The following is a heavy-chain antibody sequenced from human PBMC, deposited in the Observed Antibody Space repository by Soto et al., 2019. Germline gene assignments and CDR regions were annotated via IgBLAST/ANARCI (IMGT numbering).Heavy chain of an antibody. CDR1: GGSISSSSYY. D-gene: IGHD6-19*01. CDR2: IYYSGST. J-gene: IGHJ2*01. V-gene: IGHV4-39*01. CDR3: ARRTDLRDSSGWYLKTGAAVWYFDL. Sequence: SETLSLTCTVSGGSISSSSYYWGWIRQPPGKGMEWIGSIYYSGSTYYNPSLKSRITISVDTSKNQISLKLSSVTAADTAVYYCARRTDLRDSSGWYLKTGAAVWYFDLWGRGTLVTVSS.